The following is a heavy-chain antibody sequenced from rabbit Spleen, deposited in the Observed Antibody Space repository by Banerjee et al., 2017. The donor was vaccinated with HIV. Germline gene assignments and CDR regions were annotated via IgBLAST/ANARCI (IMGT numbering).Heavy chain of an antibody. CDR2: IAGSSSGFT. Sequence: QEQLVESGGGLVQPEGSLTLTCKASGFSFSSGYDMCWVRQAPGKGLEWIACIAGSSSGFTYSATWAKGRFTCSKTSSTTVTLQMTSLTVADTATYFCARDTGSSFSSYGMDLWGQGTLVTVS. V-gene: IGHV1S45*01. J-gene: IGHJ6*01. CDR3: ARDTGSSFSSYGMDL. CDR1: GFSFSSGYD. D-gene: IGHD8-1*01.